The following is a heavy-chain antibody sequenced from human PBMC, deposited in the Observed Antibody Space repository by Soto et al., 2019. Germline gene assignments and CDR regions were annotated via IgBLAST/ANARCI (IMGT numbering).Heavy chain of an antibody. CDR2: ISSSGGAT. Sequence: PGGSLRLSCAASGFTFSSHAMSWVRQAPGKGLEWVSAISSSGGATYYADSVKGRFTISRDNSKNTLYVQMNSLRAEDTAVYYCAKGGSSSWPIDYWGQGTLVTVSS. CDR1: GFTFSSHA. CDR3: AKGGSSSWPIDY. D-gene: IGHD6-13*01. J-gene: IGHJ4*02. V-gene: IGHV3-23*01.